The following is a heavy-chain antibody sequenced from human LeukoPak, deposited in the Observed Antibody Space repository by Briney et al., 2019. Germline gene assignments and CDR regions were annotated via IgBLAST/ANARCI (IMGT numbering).Heavy chain of an antibody. V-gene: IGHV3-21*01. CDR3: AREQPGAGSYYYYYYMDV. Sequence: GGSLRLSCAASGFTFSTYSMNWVRQAPGKGLEWVSSISRSSTYISYADSVKGRFTISRDNAKNSLFLQMNSLRAEDTAVYYCAREQPGAGSYYYYYYMDVWGKGTTVTISS. CDR2: ISRSSTYI. CDR1: GFTFSTYS. J-gene: IGHJ6*03. D-gene: IGHD1-1*01.